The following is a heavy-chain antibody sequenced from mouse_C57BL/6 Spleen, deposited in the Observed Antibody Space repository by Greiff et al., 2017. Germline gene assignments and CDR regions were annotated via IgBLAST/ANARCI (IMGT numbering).Heavy chain of an antibody. Sequence: VQLQQSGAELARPGASVKMSCKASGYTFTSYTMHWVKQRPGQGLEWIGYINPSSGYTKYNQKFKDKATLTADKSSSTAYMQLSSLTSEDSAVYYGARSDYSNLYFDYWGQGTTLTVSS. CDR1: GYTFTSYT. CDR2: INPSSGYT. D-gene: IGHD2-5*01. CDR3: ARSDYSNLYFDY. J-gene: IGHJ2*01. V-gene: IGHV1-4*01.